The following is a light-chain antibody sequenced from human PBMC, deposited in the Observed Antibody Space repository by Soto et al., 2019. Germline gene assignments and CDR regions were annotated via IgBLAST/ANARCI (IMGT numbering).Light chain of an antibody. CDR3: QQYGNSPQT. V-gene: IGKV3-20*01. CDR1: QSLSNNIY. CDR2: GAS. Sequence: IDLTQSPGTPSLTPGDTATLSRRAIQSLSNNIYLAWYQQKPGQAPRLLIYGASSRATGIPNRFSGSGSGTDFTLTISRLEPEDFAVYYCQQYGNSPQTFGQGTKVDIK. J-gene: IGKJ1*01.